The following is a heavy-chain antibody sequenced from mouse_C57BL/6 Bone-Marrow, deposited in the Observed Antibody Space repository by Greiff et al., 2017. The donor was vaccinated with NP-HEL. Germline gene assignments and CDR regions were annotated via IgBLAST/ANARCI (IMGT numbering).Heavy chain of an antibody. CDR1: GYTFTDYY. CDR3: AREEGIYYDYEIYYAMDY. J-gene: IGHJ4*01. V-gene: IGHV1-26*01. CDR2: INPNNGGT. D-gene: IGHD2-4*01. Sequence: EVQLQQSGPELVKPGASVKISCKASGYTFTDYYMNWVKQSHGKSLEWIGDINPNNGGTSYNQKFKGKATLTVDKSSSTAYMELRSLTSEDSAVYYCAREEGIYYDYEIYYAMDYWGQGTSVTVSS.